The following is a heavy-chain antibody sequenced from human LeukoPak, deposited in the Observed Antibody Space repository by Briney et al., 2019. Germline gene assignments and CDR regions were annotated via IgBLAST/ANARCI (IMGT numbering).Heavy chain of an antibody. CDR3: ARAPGLHYADY. D-gene: IGHD3-16*01. Sequence: SETLSLTCTVSGGSISSSSYYWGWIRQPPGKGLAWIGSVYYSGSTYYNPSLRGRVTISVDTSKNQFSLKLSSVTAADTAVYYCARAPGLHYADYWGQGTLVTVSS. CDR1: GGSISSSSYY. V-gene: IGHV4-39*01. CDR2: VYYSGST. J-gene: IGHJ4*02.